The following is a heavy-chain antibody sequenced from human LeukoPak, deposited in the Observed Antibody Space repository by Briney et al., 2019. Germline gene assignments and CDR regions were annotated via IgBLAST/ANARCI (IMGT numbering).Heavy chain of an antibody. J-gene: IGHJ4*02. Sequence: GGSLRLSCAASGFTFSSYSMNWVRQAPGKGLEWVSYITSSSSIIYYGDSVKGRFTVSRDNAKNSLYLQMNSLRAEDTAVYYCARDITAAGTPGYWGQGTLVTVSS. CDR3: ARDITAAGTPGY. CDR1: GFTFSSYS. D-gene: IGHD6-13*01. CDR2: ITSSSSII. V-gene: IGHV3-48*01.